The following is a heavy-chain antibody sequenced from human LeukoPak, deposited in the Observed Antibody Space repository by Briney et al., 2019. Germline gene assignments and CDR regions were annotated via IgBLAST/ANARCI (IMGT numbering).Heavy chain of an antibody. CDR1: GFTFSSYA. D-gene: IGHD5-24*01. CDR2: ISGSGGST. CDR3: ARDTDGYNYMVY. V-gene: IGHV3-23*01. J-gene: IGHJ4*02. Sequence: GGSLRLSCAASGFTFSSYAMSWVRQAPGKGLEWVSAISGSGGSTYYADSVKGRFTISRDNAKNSLYLQMNSLRDEGTAVYYCARDTDGYNYMVYWGQGTLVTVSS.